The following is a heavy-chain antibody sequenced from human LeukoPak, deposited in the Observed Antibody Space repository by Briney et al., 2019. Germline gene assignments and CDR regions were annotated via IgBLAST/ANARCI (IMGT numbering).Heavy chain of an antibody. CDR3: ARETPRRGETRDGYR. CDR2: IKEDGSET. J-gene: IGHJ4*02. D-gene: IGHD5-24*01. V-gene: IGHV3-7*01. CDR1: GFTFSSYS. Sequence: GGSLRLSCAASGFTFSSYSMNWVHQVPGKGLECLANIKEDGSETYYADSVKGRFTISRDNPKNLLFLQINSLRVEDTAVYYCARETPRRGETRDGYRWGQGTLVTVSS.